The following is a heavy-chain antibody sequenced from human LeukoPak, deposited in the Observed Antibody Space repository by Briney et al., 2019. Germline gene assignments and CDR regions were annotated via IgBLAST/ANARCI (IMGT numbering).Heavy chain of an antibody. CDR2: IIPIFGTA. CDR3: ARSGTGYGDYVYYYYYMDV. V-gene: IGHV1-69*05. J-gene: IGHJ6*03. CDR1: GGTFSSYA. D-gene: IGHD4-17*01. Sequence: ASVKVSWKASGGTFSSYAISWVRQAPGQGLEWMGGIIPIFGTANYAQKFQGRVTITTDESTSTAYTELSSLRSEDTAVYYCARSGTGYGDYVYYYYYMDVWGKGTTVTVS.